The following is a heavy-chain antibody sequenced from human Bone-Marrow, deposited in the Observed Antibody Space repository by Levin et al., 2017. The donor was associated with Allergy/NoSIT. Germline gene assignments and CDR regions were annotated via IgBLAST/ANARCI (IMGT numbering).Heavy chain of an antibody. V-gene: IGHV1-69*02. CDR2: IIPIVGRG. J-gene: IGHJ5*01. CDR1: GGTFSSYT. CDR3: AHDSSGWYRGDS. Sequence: ASVKASCKASGGTFSSYTISWVRQAPGQGLEWMGRIIPIVGRGTYAQKFQGRVTITADKSTSTVYMELRSLRFEDTAVYFCAHDSSGWYRGDSWGQGTPVTVSS. D-gene: IGHD6-19*01.